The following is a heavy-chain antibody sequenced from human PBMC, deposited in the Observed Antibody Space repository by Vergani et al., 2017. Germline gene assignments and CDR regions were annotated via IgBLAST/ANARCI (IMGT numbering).Heavy chain of an antibody. CDR1: GFTFSSYG. J-gene: IGHJ5*02. Sequence: QVQLVESGGGVVQPGRSLRLSCAASGFTFSSYGMHWVRQAPGKGLEWVAVIWYDGSKKYYADSVKGRFTISRDNSKNTLYLQMNSLRAEDTAVYYCARDGVAVAGTNWFDPWGQGTLVTVSS. V-gene: IGHV3-33*01. D-gene: IGHD6-19*01. CDR3: ARDGVAVAGTNWFDP. CDR2: IWYDGSKK.